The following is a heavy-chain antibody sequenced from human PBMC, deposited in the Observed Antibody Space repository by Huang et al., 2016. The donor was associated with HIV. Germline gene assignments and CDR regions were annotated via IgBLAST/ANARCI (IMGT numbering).Heavy chain of an antibody. CDR3: ARAGGFEI. Sequence: EEHLVESGGGLVQPGGSLRFSCEASGVKFSNYWMQWVRQAPGKGRMWVSRIKIDGRTTDYADSVKGRFTSSRDNAKNTLYLQMSSLTAEDTAIYYCARAGGFEIWGQGTVVTVSS. D-gene: IGHD2-15*01. CDR2: IKIDGRTT. V-gene: IGHV3-74*01. CDR1: GVKFSNYW. J-gene: IGHJ3*02.